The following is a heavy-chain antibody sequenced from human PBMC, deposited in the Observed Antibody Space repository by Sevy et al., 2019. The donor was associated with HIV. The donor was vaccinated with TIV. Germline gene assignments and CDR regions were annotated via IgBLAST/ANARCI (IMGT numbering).Heavy chain of an antibody. CDR2: ISHDGSNK. CDR3: AREGTHGDYVEVYYYYYGMDV. Sequence: GGSLRLSCAASGFTFSTYSINWVRQAPGKGLDWVAVISHDGSNKYYADSVKGRFTISRDNSKNTLYLQMNSLRAEDTAVYYCAREGTHGDYVEVYYYYYGMDVGGQGTTVTVS. J-gene: IGHJ6*02. CDR1: GFTFSTYS. D-gene: IGHD4-17*01. V-gene: IGHV3-30*04.